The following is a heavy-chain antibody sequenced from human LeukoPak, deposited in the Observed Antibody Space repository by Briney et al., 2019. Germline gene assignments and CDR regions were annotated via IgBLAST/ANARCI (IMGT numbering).Heavy chain of an antibody. CDR2: IRSKAYGGPP. CDR1: GFTFGDFA. J-gene: IGHJ4*02. D-gene: IGHD3-16*02. V-gene: IGHV3-49*04. CDR3: TRSYTTGQSYLDY. Sequence: GGSLRLSCTTSGFTFGDFAINWVGQAPGKGLEWVGFIRSKAYGGPPQYAASVQGRFTISRDDSKSIGYLQMNSLKTEDTAVYYCTRSYTTGQSYLDYWGQGTLVTVSS.